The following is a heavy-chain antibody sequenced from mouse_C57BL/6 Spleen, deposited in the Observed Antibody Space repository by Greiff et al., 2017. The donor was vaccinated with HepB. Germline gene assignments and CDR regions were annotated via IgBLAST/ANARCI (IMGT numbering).Heavy chain of an antibody. Sequence: VKLMESGPGLVAPSQSLSITCTVSGFSLTSYAISWVRQPPGKGLEWLGVIWTGGGTNYNSALKSRLSISKDNSKSQVFLKMNSLQTDDTARYYCARIITTVANWYFDVWGTGTTVTVSS. CDR3: ARIITTVANWYFDV. CDR1: GFSLTSYA. J-gene: IGHJ1*03. V-gene: IGHV2-9-1*01. D-gene: IGHD1-1*01. CDR2: IWTGGGT.